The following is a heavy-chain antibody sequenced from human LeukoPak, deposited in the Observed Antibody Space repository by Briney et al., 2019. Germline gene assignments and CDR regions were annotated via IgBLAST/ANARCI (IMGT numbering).Heavy chain of an antibody. CDR1: GAFGGSISSYY. CDR2: VYYSGST. J-gene: IGHJ2*01. V-gene: IGHV4-59*01. D-gene: IGHD3-22*01. Sequence: SETLSLTCTISGAFGGSISSYYWSWIRQPPGKGLEWIGYVYYSGSTNYNPSLKSRVTISIDTSKTQFSLKLNSVTAADTAVHYCARASNYDTSGYYFYWYFDLWGRGTLVTVSS. CDR3: ARASNYDTSGYYFYWYFDL.